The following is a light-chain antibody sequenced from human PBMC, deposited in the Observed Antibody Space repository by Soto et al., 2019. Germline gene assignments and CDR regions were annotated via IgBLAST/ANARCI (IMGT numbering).Light chain of an antibody. Sequence: DIQMTQSPSTLSASVGDSVTITCRASQSISSWLAWYQQKPGKAPKLLIYKASSLESGVPSRFSGSGSGTEFTLTISSLQPDDFATYYCQQYNSYLTFGQGTKVDIK. V-gene: IGKV1-5*03. J-gene: IGKJ1*01. CDR2: KAS. CDR3: QQYNSYLT. CDR1: QSISSW.